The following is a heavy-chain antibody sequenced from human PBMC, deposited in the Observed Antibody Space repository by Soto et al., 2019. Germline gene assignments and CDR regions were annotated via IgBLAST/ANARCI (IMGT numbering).Heavy chain of an antibody. CDR3: AKDPGTVGLWLSLQDDAFDI. V-gene: IGHV3-23*01. D-gene: IGHD6-19*01. CDR2: ISGSGGST. Sequence: EVQLLESGGGLVQPGGSLRLSCAASGFTFSSYAMSWVRQAPGKGLEWVSAISGSGGSTYYADSVKGRFTISRDNSKNTLYLQMNSLRAEDTAVYYCAKDPGTVGLWLSLQDDAFDIWGQGTMVTVSS. J-gene: IGHJ3*02. CDR1: GFTFSSYA.